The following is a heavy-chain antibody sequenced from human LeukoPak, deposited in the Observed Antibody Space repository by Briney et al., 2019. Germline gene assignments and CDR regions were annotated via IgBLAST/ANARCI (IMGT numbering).Heavy chain of an antibody. CDR2: INPHSGGT. V-gene: IGHV1-2*02. Sequence: ASVKVSCKASGYTFTGYYIHWVRQAPGQGLEWMGWINPHSGGTNYAQKFQGRVTMTRDTSISTAYMELSRLRSDDTAVYYCARTTQPYDFWSGYTYMDVWGKGTTVTVSS. J-gene: IGHJ6*03. D-gene: IGHD3-3*01. CDR1: GYTFTGYY. CDR3: ARTTQPYDFWSGYTYMDV.